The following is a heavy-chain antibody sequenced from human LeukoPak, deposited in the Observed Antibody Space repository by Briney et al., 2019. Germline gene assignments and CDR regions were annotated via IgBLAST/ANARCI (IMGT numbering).Heavy chain of an antibody. D-gene: IGHD5-12*01. Sequence: GASVTVSFKASGYTFTVYYMHWVRQAPGQGGEWMGWINPNSGGTNYTQKFQGRVTITRETASSTAYMELSRLISDDTAVYYCARDSGYSGYEPPDYWGQGTLVTVSS. V-gene: IGHV1-2*02. CDR1: GYTFTVYY. J-gene: IGHJ4*02. CDR2: INPNSGGT. CDR3: ARDSGYSGYEPPDY.